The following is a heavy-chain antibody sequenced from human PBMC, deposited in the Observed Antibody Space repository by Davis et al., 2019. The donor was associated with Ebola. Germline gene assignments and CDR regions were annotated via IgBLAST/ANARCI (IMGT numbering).Heavy chain of an antibody. CDR1: GFTLSGYW. D-gene: IGHD5-24*01. Sequence: GESPKTPCAASGFTLSGYWMSWVRQAPGKGLEWVANIKQDGSEKYYVDFVKGRFTISRDNAKNSLYLQMNSLRAEDTDVYYCARGWVDYWGQGTLVTVSS. V-gene: IGHV3-7*04. CDR3: ARGWVDY. CDR2: IKQDGSEK. J-gene: IGHJ4*02.